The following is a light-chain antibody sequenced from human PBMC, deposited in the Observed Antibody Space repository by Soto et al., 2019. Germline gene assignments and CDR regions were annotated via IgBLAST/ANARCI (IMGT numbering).Light chain of an antibody. CDR2: DVS. V-gene: IGLV2-14*01. J-gene: IGLJ3*02. CDR3: MSYTSTTTVV. Sequence: QSALTQPASVSGSPGQSITISCTGTSSDVGAYKFVSWYQQHPDKAPKLLIYDVSNRPSGVSNRFSGSKSGYTASLTIYGLKAEDEADYYCMSYTSTTTVVFGGGTKLTVL. CDR1: SSDVGAYKF.